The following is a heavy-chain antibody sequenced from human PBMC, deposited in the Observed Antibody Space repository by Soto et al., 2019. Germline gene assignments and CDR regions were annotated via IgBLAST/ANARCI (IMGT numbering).Heavy chain of an antibody. CDR3: ALEGDDSSWPSVEYLQY. V-gene: IGHV1-18*01. CDR2: ISAYNGNT. J-gene: IGHJ1*01. D-gene: IGHD6-13*01. Sequence: ASVKVSCKASGYTFSNYGINWVRQAPGQGLEWMGWISAYNGNTNYLEKLQGRVTVTTDTSTSTAYMELRSLRFDDTAVYYCALEGDDSSWPSVEYLQYWGQGTLVTVSS. CDR1: GYTFSNYG.